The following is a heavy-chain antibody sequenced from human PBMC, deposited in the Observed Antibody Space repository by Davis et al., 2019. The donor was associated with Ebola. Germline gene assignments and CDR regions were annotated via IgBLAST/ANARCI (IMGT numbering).Heavy chain of an antibody. V-gene: IGHV4-34*01. J-gene: IGHJ5*02. Sequence: MPGGSLRLSCAVYGGSFSDYYWSWIRQSPGKGLEWIGYNSHAGCSDYNPSLTSRVTISVDTSKNQFALKMNPVTAADTAIYYCARTTKTSVSDSGLGYTYLDPWSQGTLVTVSS. CDR1: GGSFSDYY. CDR2: NSHAGCS. D-gene: IGHD1-1*01. CDR3: ARTTKTSVSDSGLGYTYLDP.